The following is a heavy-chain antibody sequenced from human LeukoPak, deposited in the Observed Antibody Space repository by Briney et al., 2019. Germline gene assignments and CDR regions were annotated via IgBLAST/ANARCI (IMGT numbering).Heavy chain of an antibody. J-gene: IGHJ6*03. CDR1: GGSIGSSSYY. Sequence: PSETLSLTCTVSGGSIGSSSYYWGWIRQPPGKGLEWIGSIYYSGSTYYNPSLKSRVTISVDTSKNQFSLKLSSVTAADTAVYYCARVDPSSWYYYMDVWGKGTTVTVSS. CDR3: ARVDPSSWYYYMDV. V-gene: IGHV4-39*07. D-gene: IGHD6-13*01. CDR2: IYYSGST.